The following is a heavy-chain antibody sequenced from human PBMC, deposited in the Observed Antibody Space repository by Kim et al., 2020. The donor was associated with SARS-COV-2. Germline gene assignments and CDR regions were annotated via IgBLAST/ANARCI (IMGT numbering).Heavy chain of an antibody. CDR1: GFTFSNYG. Sequence: GGSLRLSCVVYGFTFSNYGMHWARQAPGKGLDWLAVILDDGSKKYYADSVKGRFTISRDNSKNTLYLQMDSLRVEDTAVYYCAKEGRKQQPGLGDNWFDSWSEGSLVTVSS. CDR3: AKEGRKQQPGLGDNWFDS. J-gene: IGHJ5*01. V-gene: IGHV3-30*18. CDR2: ILDDGSKK. D-gene: IGHD3-16*01.